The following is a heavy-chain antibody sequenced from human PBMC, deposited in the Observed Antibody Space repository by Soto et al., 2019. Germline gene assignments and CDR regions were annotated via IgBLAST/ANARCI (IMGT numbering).Heavy chain of an antibody. CDR1: GFTFSSYG. CDR3: ARFPTVTGFDY. D-gene: IGHD4-17*01. CDR2: IWYDGSNK. J-gene: IGHJ4*02. V-gene: IGHV3-33*01. Sequence: QVQLVESGGGVVQPGRSLRLSCAASGFTFSSYGMHWVRQAPGKGLEGVAVIWYDGSNKYYADSVKGRFTISRDNSKKTVYLQMNRLRAEDTAVYYCARFPTVTGFDYWGQGTLVTVSS.